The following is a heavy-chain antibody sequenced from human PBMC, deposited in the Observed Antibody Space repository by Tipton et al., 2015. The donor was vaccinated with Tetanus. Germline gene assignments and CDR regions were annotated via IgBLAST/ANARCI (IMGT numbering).Heavy chain of an antibody. CDR2: IYESGDT. CDR1: GGSIRGGTFY. V-gene: IGHV4-39*01. Sequence: TLSLTCTVSGGSIRGGTFYWGWIRQPPGKGLEWIGSIYESGDTYYIPSLKSRVTISVDTSKNQFYLNLNSMAAAATGVYYCARHQSGFFTPFDYWGQGNLVTVSS. D-gene: IGHD3-3*01. CDR3: ARHQSGFFTPFDY. J-gene: IGHJ4*02.